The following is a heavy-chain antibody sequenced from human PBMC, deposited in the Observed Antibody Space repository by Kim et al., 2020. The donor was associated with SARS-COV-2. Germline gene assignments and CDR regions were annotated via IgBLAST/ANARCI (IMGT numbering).Heavy chain of an antibody. CDR3: ARGYHPYYYGMDV. Sequence: GGSLRLSCAASGFTVSSNYMSWVRQAPGKGLEWVSVIYSGGSTYYADSVKGRFTISRDNSKNTLYLQMNSLRAEDTAVYYCARGYHPYYYGMDVWGQGTTVTVSS. D-gene: IGHD1-20*01. CDR2: IYSGGST. CDR1: GFTVSSNY. V-gene: IGHV3-53*01. J-gene: IGHJ6*02.